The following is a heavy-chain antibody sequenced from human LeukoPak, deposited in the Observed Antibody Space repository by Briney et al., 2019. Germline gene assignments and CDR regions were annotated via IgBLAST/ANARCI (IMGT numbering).Heavy chain of an antibody. CDR2: IKSRIDGGTT. CDR3: TTGWLDY. D-gene: IGHD2-15*01. CDR1: CFTFTKAY. V-gene: IGHV3-15*07. J-gene: IGHJ4*02. Sequence: GALRLSFAASCFTFTKAYMSLVRQAPGKGLEWVGRIKSRIDGGTTDFAAPVKGRFTISRDDSKNMLYLQMNSLKNEDTAVYYCTTGWLDYWGQGSLVTVSS.